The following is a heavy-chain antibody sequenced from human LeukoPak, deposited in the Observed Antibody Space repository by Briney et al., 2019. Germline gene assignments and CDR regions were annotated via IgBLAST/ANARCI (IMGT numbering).Heavy chain of an antibody. CDR2: ITSSGDAM. CDR3: ARGPERRTTYYDILTGRMGGGNWFDP. D-gene: IGHD3-9*01. V-gene: IGHV3-48*03. Sequence: GGSLRLSCAASGFSFSSYEMHWVRQAPGKGLEWISYITSSGDAMYYSDSMKGRFTISRDNSKNKLYLPMNSLRAEDTAVYYCARGPERRTTYYDILTGRMGGGNWFDPWGQGTLVTVSS. CDR1: GFSFSSYE. J-gene: IGHJ5*02.